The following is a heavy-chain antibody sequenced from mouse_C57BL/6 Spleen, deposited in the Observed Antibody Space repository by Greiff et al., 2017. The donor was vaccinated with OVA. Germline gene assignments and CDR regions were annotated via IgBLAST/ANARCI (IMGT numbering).Heavy chain of an antibody. V-gene: IGHV1-52*01. J-gene: IGHJ4*01. D-gene: IGHD2-14*01. CDR1: GYTFTSYW. CDR2: IDPSDSDT. Sequence: QVQLQQPGAELVRPGSSVKLSCKASGYTFTSYWMHWVKQRPIQGLEWIGNIDPSDSDTHYNQKFKDKATLTVDKSSSTAYMQLSSLTSEDSAVYYCARREVRLYAMDYWGQGTSVTVAS. CDR3: ARREVRLYAMDY.